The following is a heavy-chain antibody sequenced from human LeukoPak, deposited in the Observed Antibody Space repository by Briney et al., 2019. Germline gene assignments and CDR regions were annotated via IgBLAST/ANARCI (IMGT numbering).Heavy chain of an antibody. Sequence: GGSLGLSCAASGFSFSNYAMSWVRQAPGKGLEWVSDIRASSGRTYYADSVKGRFTISRDNSKNTLYLQMNSLRADDTALYYCARDSDFYDSLTFYGMDVWGQGTTVIVSS. CDR2: IRASSGRT. CDR3: ARDSDFYDSLTFYGMDV. J-gene: IGHJ6*02. D-gene: IGHD3-3*01. V-gene: IGHV3-23*01. CDR1: GFSFSNYA.